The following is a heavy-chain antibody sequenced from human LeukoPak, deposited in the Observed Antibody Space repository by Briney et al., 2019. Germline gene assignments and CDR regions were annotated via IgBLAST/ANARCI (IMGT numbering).Heavy chain of an antibody. D-gene: IGHD3-22*01. CDR3: ARDRIYDSSGNDAFDI. CDR1: GYTFTSYY. V-gene: IGHV1-46*01. Sequence: ASVKVSCKASGYTFTSYYMHWVRQAPGQGLEWMGIINPSGGSTSYAQKFQGRVTMTRDTSTSTVYMELSSLRSEDTAVYYCARDRIYDSSGNDAFDIWGQGTMVTVSS. J-gene: IGHJ3*02. CDR2: INPSGGST.